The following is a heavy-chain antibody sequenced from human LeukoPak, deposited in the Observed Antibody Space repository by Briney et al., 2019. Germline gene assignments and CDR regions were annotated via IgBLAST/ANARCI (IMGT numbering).Heavy chain of an antibody. CDR2: ISGSGGST. CDR3: AKGANYYGSGTILGY. V-gene: IGHV3-23*01. CDR1: GFTFSSYA. Sequence: GGSLRLSCAASGFTFSSYAMSWVRQAPGKGLEWVSAISGSGGSTYYADSVEGRFAISRDNSKDTLYLQMNSLRAEDTAVYYCAKGANYYGSGTILGYWGQGTLVTVSS. D-gene: IGHD3-10*01. J-gene: IGHJ4*02.